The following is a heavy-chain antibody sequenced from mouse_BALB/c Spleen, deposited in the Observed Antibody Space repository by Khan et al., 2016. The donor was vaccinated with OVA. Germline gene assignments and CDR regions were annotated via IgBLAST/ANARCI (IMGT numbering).Heavy chain of an antibody. Sequence: VQLQESGPGLVAPSQSLSITCTISGSSLTSYGVHWVRQPPGKGLEWLVVIWSDGSTTYNSALKSRLSITKDNSKSQVFLKMNSLQIDDTAMYYCARHDRDFYAMDYWGQGTSVTVSS. D-gene: IGHD2-14*01. J-gene: IGHJ4*01. CDR1: GSSLTSYG. CDR2: IWSDGST. V-gene: IGHV2-6-1*01. CDR3: ARHDRDFYAMDY.